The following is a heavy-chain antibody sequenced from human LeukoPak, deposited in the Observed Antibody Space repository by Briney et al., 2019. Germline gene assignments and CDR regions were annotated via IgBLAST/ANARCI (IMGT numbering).Heavy chain of an antibody. V-gene: IGHV4-59*12. CDR1: GGSISSYY. Sequence: SETLSLTCTVSGGSISSYYWSWIRQPPGKGLEWIDYIYYSGSTNYNPSLKSRVTISVDTSKNQFSLKLSSVTAADTAVYYCASAVERWYFDLWGRGTLVTVSS. J-gene: IGHJ2*01. D-gene: IGHD6-19*01. CDR3: ASAVERWYFDL. CDR2: IYYSGST.